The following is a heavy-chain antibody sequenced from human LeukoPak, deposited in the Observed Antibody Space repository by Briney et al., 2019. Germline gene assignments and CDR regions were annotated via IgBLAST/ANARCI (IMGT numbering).Heavy chain of an antibody. CDR3: ARDNIVVVPAARQGGYYYYYGMDV. CDR1: GGSISSYY. J-gene: IGHJ6*02. V-gene: IGHV4-4*07. CDR2: IHTSGST. D-gene: IGHD2-2*01. Sequence: SETLSLTCTVSGGSISSYYWSWIRQPAGKGLEWIGRIHTSGSTNYNPSLKSRVTMSVDTSKSQFSLKLSSVTAADTAVYYCARDNIVVVPAARQGGYYYYYGMDVWGQGTTVTVSS.